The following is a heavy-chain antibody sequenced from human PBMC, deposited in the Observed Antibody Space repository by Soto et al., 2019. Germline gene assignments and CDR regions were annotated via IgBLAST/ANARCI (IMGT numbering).Heavy chain of an antibody. Sequence: QVQLVQSGAEVKKPGASVRVSCKASGYVFPSYDITWVRQAPGHGLEWMGWVNPGSGYKGYAQNFQRRVTLTRNMSISTVYMELSSLRSEDTAVYYCARADPRHYYMDVWGKGTTVTVSS. CDR1: GYVFPSYD. V-gene: IGHV1-8*01. CDR3: ARADPRHYYMDV. J-gene: IGHJ6*03. CDR2: VNPGSGYK.